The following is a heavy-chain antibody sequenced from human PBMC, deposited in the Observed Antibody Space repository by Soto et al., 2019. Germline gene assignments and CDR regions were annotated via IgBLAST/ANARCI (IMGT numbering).Heavy chain of an antibody. CDR2: INHSGST. CDR3: ARARRIQLWLGIRVGMDV. D-gene: IGHD5-18*01. CDR1: GGSFSGYY. J-gene: IGHJ6*02. Sequence: SETLSLTCAVYGGSFSGYYWSWIRQPPGKGLEWIGEINHSGSTNYNPSLKSRVTISVDTSKNQFSLKLSSVTAADTAVYYCARARRIQLWLGIRVGMDVWGQGTTVTVSS. V-gene: IGHV4-34*01.